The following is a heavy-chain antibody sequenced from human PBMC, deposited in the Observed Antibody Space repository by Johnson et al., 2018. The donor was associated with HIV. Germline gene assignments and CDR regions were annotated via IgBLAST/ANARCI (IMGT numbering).Heavy chain of an antibody. CDR3: AKGQSSGYPKDSFDI. V-gene: IGHV3-30*04. Sequence: QMLLVESGGGVVQPGRSLRLSCAASGFTFSSYAMHWVRQAPGKGLEWVAVISYDGSNKYYADYVKGRFTSSRDNSKNTLYLQMNSLRTEDTAMYYCAKGQSSGYPKDSFDIWGRGTIVTISS. CDR2: ISYDGSNK. CDR1: GFTFSSYA. D-gene: IGHD3-22*01. J-gene: IGHJ3*02.